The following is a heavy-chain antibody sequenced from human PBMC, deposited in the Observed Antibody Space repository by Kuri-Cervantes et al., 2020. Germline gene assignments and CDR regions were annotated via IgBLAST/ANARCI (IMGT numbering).Heavy chain of an antibody. V-gene: IGHV3-48*02. CDR1: GFTFSSYS. J-gene: IGHJ3*02. CDR2: ISSSSSTI. CDR3: ARDSPVAYDSSGYYYYDAFDI. D-gene: IGHD3-22*01. Sequence: GGSLRLSCAASGFTFSSYSMNWVRQAPGEGLEWVSYISSSSSTIYYADSVKGRFTISRDNAKNSLYLQTNSLRDEDTAVYYCARDSPVAYDSSGYYYYDAFDIWGQGTMVTVSS.